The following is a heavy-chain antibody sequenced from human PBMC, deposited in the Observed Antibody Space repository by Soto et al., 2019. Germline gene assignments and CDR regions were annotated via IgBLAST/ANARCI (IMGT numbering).Heavy chain of an antibody. CDR3: ALTDAGWGYDV. J-gene: IGHJ4*02. D-gene: IGHD6-19*01. V-gene: IGHV4-30-4*01. CDR2: ISHTGST. CDR1: GDSIVLGDYW. Sequence: QVQLQESGPGLVRPSETLSLTCTVSGDSIVLGDYWWSWVRQSPGKGLEWIGYISHTGSTYYSPSLRSRATGSIDTSQNQFFVTMTSVTASDTAFYYCALTDAGWGYDVWGQGTLVTVSS.